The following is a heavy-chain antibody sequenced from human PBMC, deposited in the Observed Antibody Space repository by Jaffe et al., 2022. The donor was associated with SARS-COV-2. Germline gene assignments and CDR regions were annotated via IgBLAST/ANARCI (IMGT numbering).Heavy chain of an antibody. CDR1: GFTFSSYG. D-gene: IGHD3-10*01. Sequence: QVQLVESGGGVVQPGRSLRLSCAASGFTFSSYGMHWVRQAPGKGLEWVAVIWYDGSNKYYADSVKGRFTISRDNSKNTLYLQMNSLRAEDTAVYYCARDDSSGSYLEYWGQGTLVTVSS. CDR3: ARDDSSGSYLEY. V-gene: IGHV3-33*01. J-gene: IGHJ4*02. CDR2: IWYDGSNK.